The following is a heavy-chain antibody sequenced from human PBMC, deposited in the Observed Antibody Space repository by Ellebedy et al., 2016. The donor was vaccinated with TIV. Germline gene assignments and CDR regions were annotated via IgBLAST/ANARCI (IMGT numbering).Heavy chain of an antibody. Sequence: GGSLRLXXAASGFTFSSYSMNWVRQAPGKGLEWVSSISSSGNYIYHADSVKGRFTISRANAKNSLYLQMNSLRAEDTAVYYCARDCFEDYYGSGSYTRYGMDVWGQGTTVTVSS. D-gene: IGHD3-10*01. CDR3: ARDCFEDYYGSGSYTRYGMDV. CDR1: GFTFSSYS. V-gene: IGHV3-21*01. CDR2: ISSSGNYI. J-gene: IGHJ6*02.